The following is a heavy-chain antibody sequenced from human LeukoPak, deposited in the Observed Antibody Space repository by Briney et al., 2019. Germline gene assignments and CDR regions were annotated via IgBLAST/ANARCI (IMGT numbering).Heavy chain of an antibody. J-gene: IGHJ6*03. D-gene: IGHD6-13*01. CDR1: GGSFSGYY. CDR3: ARGGLKQQLVSRYYYYYMDV. V-gene: IGHV4-34*01. Sequence: SETLSLTCAVYGGSFSGYYWSWIRQPPGKGLEWIGEINHSGSTNYNPSLKSRGTISVDTYKNQFSLKLSSVTAADTAVYYCARGGLKQQLVSRYYYYYMDVWGKGTTVTISS. CDR2: INHSGST.